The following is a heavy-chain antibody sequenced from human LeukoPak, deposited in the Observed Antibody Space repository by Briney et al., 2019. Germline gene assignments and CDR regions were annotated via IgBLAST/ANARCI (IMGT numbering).Heavy chain of an antibody. Sequence: PRGSLRLSCAASGFTFSSYAMSWVRQAPGKGLEWVSAISGSGGSTYYADSVKGRFTISRDNSKNTLYLQMNSLRAEDTAVYYCAKGYYDSSGRPNYFDYWGQGTLVTVSS. V-gene: IGHV3-23*01. CDR3: AKGYYDSSGRPNYFDY. CDR2: ISGSGGST. J-gene: IGHJ4*02. D-gene: IGHD3-22*01. CDR1: GFTFSSYA.